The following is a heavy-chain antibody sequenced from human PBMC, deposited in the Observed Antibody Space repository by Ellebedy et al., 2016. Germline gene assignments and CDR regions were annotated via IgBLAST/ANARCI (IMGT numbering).Heavy chain of an antibody. CDR2: ISWNNNII. J-gene: IGHJ4*02. CDR3: TKALRYLEVFDD. D-gene: IGHD3-3*01. CDR1: GFTFDHYA. V-gene: IGHV3-9*01. Sequence: GGSLRLXXVASGFTFDHYAMHWVRQSPGKGLEWVSGISWNNNIIGTADSVKGRFTISRDNAKNSLYLQMNNLRAEDTAFYYCTKALRYLEVFDDWGQGTLVTVSS.